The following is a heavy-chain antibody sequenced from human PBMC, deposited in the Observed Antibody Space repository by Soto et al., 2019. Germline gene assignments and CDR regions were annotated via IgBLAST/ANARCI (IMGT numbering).Heavy chain of an antibody. CDR3: AGGGVRGVITRTRDYYGMDV. J-gene: IGHJ6*02. CDR2: IYPGDSDT. D-gene: IGHD3-10*01. V-gene: IGHV5-51*01. Sequence: PGESLKVSCKGSGYKFTCYWVGWVRQMPGKGLEWMGIIYPGDSDTRYSPSFQGQVTISADKSISTAYLQWSSLKASDTAMYYCAGGGVRGVITRTRDYYGMDVWGQGTTVTVSS. CDR1: GYKFTCYW.